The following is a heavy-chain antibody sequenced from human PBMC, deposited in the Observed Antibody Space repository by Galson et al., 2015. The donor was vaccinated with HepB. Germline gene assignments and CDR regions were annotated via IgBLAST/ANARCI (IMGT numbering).Heavy chain of an antibody. CDR3: ARGVLMVYAVVDY. D-gene: IGHD2-8*01. J-gene: IGHJ4*02. Sequence: SLRLSCAASGFTFSSYAMHWVRQAPGKGLEWVAVISYDGSNKYYADSVKGRFTISRDNSKNTLYLQMNSLRAEDTAVYYCARGVLMVYAVVDYWGQGTLVTVSS. CDR2: ISYDGSNK. CDR1: GFTFSSYA. V-gene: IGHV3-30-3*01.